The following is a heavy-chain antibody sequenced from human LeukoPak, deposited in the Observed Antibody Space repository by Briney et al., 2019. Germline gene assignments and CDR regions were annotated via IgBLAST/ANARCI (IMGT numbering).Heavy chain of an antibody. V-gene: IGHV1-69*13. CDR2: IIPIFGTA. Sequence: AASVKVSCKASGGTFSSYAISWVRQAPGQGLEWMGGIIPIFGTANYAQKFQGRDTITADESTSTAYMELSSLRSEDTAVYYCARAAYVYSSSWYSDYWGQGTLVTVSS. D-gene: IGHD6-13*01. CDR3: ARAAYVYSSSWYSDY. CDR1: GGTFSSYA. J-gene: IGHJ4*02.